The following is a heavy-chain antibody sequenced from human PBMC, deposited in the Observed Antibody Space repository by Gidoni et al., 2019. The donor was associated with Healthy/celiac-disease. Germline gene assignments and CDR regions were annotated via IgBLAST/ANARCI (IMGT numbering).Heavy chain of an antibody. CDR2: INHSGST. V-gene: IGHV4-34*01. CDR1: GGSFRGYY. D-gene: IGHD6-19*01. CDR3: ARNMLRDVSSGWYQHYYYYGMDV. Sequence: QVQLQQWGAGLLKPSETLSLTCAVYGGSFRGYYWSWIRQPPGKGLEWIGDINHSGSTNYNPSLKSRVTISVDTSKNQFSLKLSSVTAADTAVYYCARNMLRDVSSGWYQHYYYYGMDVWGQGTTVTVSS. J-gene: IGHJ6*02.